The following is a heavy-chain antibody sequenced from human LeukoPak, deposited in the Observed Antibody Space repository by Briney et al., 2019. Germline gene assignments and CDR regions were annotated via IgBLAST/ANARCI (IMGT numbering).Heavy chain of an antibody. D-gene: IGHD3-10*01. CDR3: ARDSSSGSYYNSQYGMDV. Sequence: PGGSLRLSCAASGFTFSSYAMHWVRQAPGKGLEWVAVISYDGSNKYYADSVKGRFTISRDSSKNTLYLQMNSLRAEDTAVYYCARDSSSGSYYNSQYGMDVWGQGTTVTVSS. CDR1: GFTFSSYA. V-gene: IGHV3-30*04. CDR2: ISYDGSNK. J-gene: IGHJ6*02.